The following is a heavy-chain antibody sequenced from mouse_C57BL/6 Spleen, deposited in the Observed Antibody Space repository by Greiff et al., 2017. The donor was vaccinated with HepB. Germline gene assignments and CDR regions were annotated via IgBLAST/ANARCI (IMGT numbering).Heavy chain of an antibody. CDR3: ARRASHY. J-gene: IGHJ4*01. D-gene: IGHD3-1*01. CDR1: GYTFTSYW. CDR2: IDPSDSYT. V-gene: IGHV1-50*01. Sequence: QVQLQQPGAELVKPGASVKLSCKASGYTFTSYWMQWVKQRPGQGLEWIGEIDPSDSYTNYNQKFKGKATLTVDTSSSTAYMQLSSLTSADSAVYYCARRASHYWGQGTSVTVSS.